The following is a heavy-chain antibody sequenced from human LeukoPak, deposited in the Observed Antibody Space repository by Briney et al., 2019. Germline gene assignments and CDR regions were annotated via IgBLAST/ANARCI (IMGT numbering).Heavy chain of an antibody. CDR3: AKDRSQRGSLDY. CDR2: IWYDGSNK. J-gene: IGHJ4*02. D-gene: IGHD5-12*01. V-gene: IGHV3-33*06. Sequence: AGGSLRLSCAASGFTFSSYGTHWVRQAPGKGLEWVAVIWYDGSNKYYADSVKGRFTISRDNSKNTLYLQMNSMRAEDTAVYYCAKDRSQRGSLDYWGQGILVTVSS. CDR1: GFTFSSYG.